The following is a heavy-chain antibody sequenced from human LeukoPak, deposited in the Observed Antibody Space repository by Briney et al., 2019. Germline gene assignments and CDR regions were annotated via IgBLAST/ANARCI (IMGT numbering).Heavy chain of an antibody. J-gene: IGHJ6*03. CDR3: ASGPFKAAGYGAYYYYYYMDV. V-gene: IGHV4-34*01. D-gene: IGHD6-13*01. CDR2: INHSGST. Sequence: SETLSLTCAVYGGSFSGYYWSWIRQPPGKGLEWIGEINHSGSTNYNPSLKSRVTISVDTSKNQFSLKLSSVTAADTAVYYCASGPFKAAGYGAYYYYYYMDVWGKGTTVTVSS. CDR1: GGSFSGYY.